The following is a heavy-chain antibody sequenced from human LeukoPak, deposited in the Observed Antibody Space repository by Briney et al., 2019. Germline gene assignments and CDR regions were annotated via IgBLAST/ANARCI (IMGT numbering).Heavy chain of an antibody. CDR2: IYFGGNA. CDR1: GGSISSSSYY. Sequence: MASETLSLTCTVSGGSISSSSYYWGWIRQPPGKGLEWIANIYFGGNAYYNPSLKSRVTVSVDTSNNQFSLKVRSVTAADTAVYFCARDYYGPWGQGTLVTVSS. J-gene: IGHJ5*02. D-gene: IGHD3-10*01. CDR3: ARDYYGP. V-gene: IGHV4-39*07.